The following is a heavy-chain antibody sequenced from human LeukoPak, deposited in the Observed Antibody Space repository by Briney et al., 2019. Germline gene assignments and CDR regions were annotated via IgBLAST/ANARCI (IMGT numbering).Heavy chain of an antibody. J-gene: IGHJ4*02. CDR1: GGSISSYY. CDR3: ARVRDDSSGDYYRFGNYHFDY. D-gene: IGHD3-22*01. CDR2: IYTSGST. Sequence: SETLSLTCTVSGGSISSYYWSWIRQPAGKGLEWIGRIYTSGSTNYNPSLKSRVTISVDRSKNQFSLKVRSVTAADTAVYHCARVRDDSSGDYYRFGNYHFDYWGQGILVTVSS. V-gene: IGHV4-4*07.